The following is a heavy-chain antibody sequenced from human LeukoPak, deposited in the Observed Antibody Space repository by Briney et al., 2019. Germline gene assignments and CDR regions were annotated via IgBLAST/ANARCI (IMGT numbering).Heavy chain of an antibody. D-gene: IGHD1-14*01. V-gene: IGHV4-38-2*02. CDR3: ARDRRTPSYYYGMDV. J-gene: IGHJ6*02. Sequence: SETLSLTCSVSGYSISSGYYWGWIRQPPGKGLEWIGSVYHAGSTYYNPSLKSRVTISVDTSKNQSSLKLSSVTAADTAVYYCARDRRTPSYYYGMDVWGQGTTVTVSS. CDR2: VYHAGST. CDR1: GYSISSGYY.